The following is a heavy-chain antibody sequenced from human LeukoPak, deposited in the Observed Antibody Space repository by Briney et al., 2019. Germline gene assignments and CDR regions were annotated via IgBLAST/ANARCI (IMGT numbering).Heavy chain of an antibody. J-gene: IGHJ4*02. V-gene: IGHV3-21*04. CDR2: ISRSSINI. D-gene: IGHD1-26*01. CDR1: GFTFSNFL. Sequence: PGGSLRLSCAASGFTFSNFLMTWVRQAPGKGLEWVSSISRSSINIYYADSVKGRFTISRDNAKNSLYLQMNSLRADHTAVYYCAKDSPPRYSGSPPAYWGQGTLVTVSS. CDR3: AKDSPPRYSGSPPAY.